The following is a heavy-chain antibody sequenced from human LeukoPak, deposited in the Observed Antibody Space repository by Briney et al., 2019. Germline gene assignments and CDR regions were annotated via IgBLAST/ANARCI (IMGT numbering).Heavy chain of an antibody. CDR1: RFTFSSYA. Sequence: PGGSLRLSCAASRFTFSSYAMSWVRQAPGKGLEWVSAISGSGGSTYYADSVKGRFTISRDNSKNTLYLQMNSLRAEDTAVYYCANSGYDSSGYYYKWGQGTLVTVSS. J-gene: IGHJ4*02. V-gene: IGHV3-23*01. D-gene: IGHD3-22*01. CDR3: ANSGYDSSGYYYK. CDR2: ISGSGGST.